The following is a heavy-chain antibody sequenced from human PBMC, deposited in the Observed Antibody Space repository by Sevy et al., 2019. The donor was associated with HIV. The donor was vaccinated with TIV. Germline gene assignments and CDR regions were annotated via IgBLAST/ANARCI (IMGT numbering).Heavy chain of an antibody. V-gene: IGHV3-23*01. J-gene: IGHJ4*02. CDR3: AREGCTKPHDY. CDR1: GFDFSIYS. CDR2: LYFGCGKI. Sequence: GGSLRLSCAASGFDFSIYSMSWVRQAPGKGLEWVSTLYFGCGKINYADSVKGRFTISRDNSKCSGYLQMSNMRVEDTAVYYCAREGCTKPHDYWGQGTLVTVSS. D-gene: IGHD2-8*01.